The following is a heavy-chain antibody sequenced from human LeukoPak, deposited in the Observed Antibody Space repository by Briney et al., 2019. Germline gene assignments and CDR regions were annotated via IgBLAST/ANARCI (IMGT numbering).Heavy chain of an antibody. CDR1: AFTFSNYW. V-gene: IGHV3-7*03. CDR3: AKGTPSAIIVVVTALDY. D-gene: IGHD2-21*02. J-gene: IGHJ4*02. Sequence: PGGSLRLSCTASAFTFSNYWMSWVRQAPGKGLEWVASINQDGSAKDSVHSVEGRFIISRDNVKNSLYLQMNSLRAEDTAIYYCAKGTPSAIIVVVTALDYWGQGTLVTVSS. CDR2: INQDGSAK.